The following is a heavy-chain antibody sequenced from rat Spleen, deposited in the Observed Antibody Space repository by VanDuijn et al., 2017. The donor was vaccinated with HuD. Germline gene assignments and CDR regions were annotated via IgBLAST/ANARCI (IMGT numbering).Heavy chain of an antibody. CDR3: SSNNFDY. D-gene: IGHD1-10*01. Sequence: EVQLVESDGGLVQPGRSLKLSCAASGFTFSDYYMAWVRQAPTKGLEWVATISYDGSSTYYRDSLKGRFTVSRDNAKSTLYLQMNSLRSEDTATYYCSSNNFDYWGQGVMVTVSS. CDR2: ISYDGSST. CDR1: GFTFSDYY. J-gene: IGHJ2*01. V-gene: IGHV5-29*01.